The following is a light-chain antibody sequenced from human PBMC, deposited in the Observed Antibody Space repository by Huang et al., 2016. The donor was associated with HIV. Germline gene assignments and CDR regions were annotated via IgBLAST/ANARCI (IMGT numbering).Light chain of an antibody. V-gene: IGKV3-11*01. CDR2: DAS. CDR3: QQRSNWRIT. CDR1: QSVSSY. Sequence: EIVLTQSPATLSLSPGERDTLSCRASQSVSSYLAWYQQKPGQAPRLLIYDASSRATGIPARFSGSGSGTDFTLTISSLEPEDFAVYYCQQRSNWRITFGGGTKVEIK. J-gene: IGKJ4*01.